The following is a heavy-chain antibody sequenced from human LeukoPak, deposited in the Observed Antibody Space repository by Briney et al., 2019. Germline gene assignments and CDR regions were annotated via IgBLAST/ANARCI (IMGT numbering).Heavy chain of an antibody. V-gene: IGHV4-34*01. Sequence: SETLSLTCAVYGGSFSVYYWSWIRQPPGKGLEWIGEINHSGSTNYNPSLKSRVTISVDTSKNQFSLKLSSVTAADTAVYYCARSDYGDPYYFDYWGQGTLVTVSS. CDR2: INHSGST. J-gene: IGHJ4*02. CDR1: GGSFSVYY. CDR3: ARSDYGDPYYFDY. D-gene: IGHD4-17*01.